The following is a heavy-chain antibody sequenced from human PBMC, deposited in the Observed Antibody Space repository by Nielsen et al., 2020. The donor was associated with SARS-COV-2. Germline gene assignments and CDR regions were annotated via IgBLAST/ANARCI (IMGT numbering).Heavy chain of an antibody. J-gene: IGHJ4*02. D-gene: IGHD3-16*01. CDR2: INSDGSKA. Sequence: GESLKISCAASGFSFRNYGMNWVRQAPGKGLAWVAHINSDGSKANYAESVKGRFTISRDNAENTQYLHMNSLRADDTAVYYCVRVRDDGYYYDTGPFDHWGQGTLVTVSS. CDR1: GFSFRNYG. CDR3: VRVRDDGYYYDTGPFDH. V-gene: IGHV3-74*01.